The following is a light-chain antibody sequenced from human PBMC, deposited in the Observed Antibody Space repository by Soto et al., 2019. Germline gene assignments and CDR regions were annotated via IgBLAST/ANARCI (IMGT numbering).Light chain of an antibody. CDR1: MRDVGAYNL. Sequence: QSALTQPASVSGSPGQSITISCAGTMRDVGAYNLVSWYQQHPGRAPQLIIYEVRNRPSGISFRFSGSKSGNTASLTISGLQAEDEADYFCKSYAGSNTDVFGSGTKVTVL. CDR3: KSYAGSNTDV. J-gene: IGLJ1*01. CDR2: EVR. V-gene: IGLV2-14*01.